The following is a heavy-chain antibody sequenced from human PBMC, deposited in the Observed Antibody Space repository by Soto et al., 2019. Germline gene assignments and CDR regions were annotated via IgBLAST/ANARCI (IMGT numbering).Heavy chain of an antibody. D-gene: IGHD5-18*01. CDR3: ARGGYSYGSFYYFDY. V-gene: IGHV4-59*01. CDR1: GGSMSGFY. J-gene: IGHJ4*02. CDR2: IFYSGST. Sequence: SETLSLTCTVPGGSMSGFYWSWVRQPPGQGLEWIGYIFYSGSTNYNPSLKSRVTMSVDPSNNQFSLKLNSVTAADTAVYYCARGGYSYGSFYYFDYWGQGALVTVS.